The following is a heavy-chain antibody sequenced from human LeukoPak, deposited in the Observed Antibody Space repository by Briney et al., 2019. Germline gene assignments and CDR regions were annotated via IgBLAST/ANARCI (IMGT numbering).Heavy chain of an antibody. V-gene: IGHV3-30-3*01. CDR1: GFTFSSYA. Sequence: GGSLRLSCAASGFTFSSYAMHWVRQAPGKGLEWVAVISYDGSNKYYADSVKGRFTISRDNSKNTLYLQMNRLRAEDTAVYYCARDHVELPFLYYYYGMDVWGQGTTVTVSS. J-gene: IGHJ6*02. D-gene: IGHD1-26*01. CDR2: ISYDGSNK. CDR3: ARDHVELPFLYYYYGMDV.